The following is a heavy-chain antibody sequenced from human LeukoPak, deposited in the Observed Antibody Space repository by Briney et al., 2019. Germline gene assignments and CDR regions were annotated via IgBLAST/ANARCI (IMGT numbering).Heavy chain of an antibody. CDR2: ISGSGGST. D-gene: IGHD2-15*01. V-gene: IGHV3-23*01. J-gene: IGHJ4*02. Sequence: GGSLRLSCVASGFTFSSYAMSRVRQAPGKGLEWLSAISGSGGSTYYADPVKGRFTISRDNSKNTLYVQMNSLRAEDTAVYYCAKETVLSATACFDSWGQGTLVTVSS. CDR1: GFTFSSYA. CDR3: AKETVLSATACFDS.